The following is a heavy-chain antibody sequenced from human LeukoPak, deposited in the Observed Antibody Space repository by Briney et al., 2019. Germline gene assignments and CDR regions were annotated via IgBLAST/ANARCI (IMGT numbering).Heavy chain of an antibody. CDR3: AREGRQQLATNAFDI. J-gene: IGHJ3*02. V-gene: IGHV3-21*01. CDR1: GFTFSSYS. CDR2: ISSSSSYI. Sequence: GGSLRLSCAASGFTFSSYSMNWVRQAPGKGLEWVSSISSSSSYIYYADSVKGRFTISRDNAKNSLYLQMNSLRAEDTAVYYCAREGRQQLATNAFDIWGQGTMVTVSS. D-gene: IGHD6-13*01.